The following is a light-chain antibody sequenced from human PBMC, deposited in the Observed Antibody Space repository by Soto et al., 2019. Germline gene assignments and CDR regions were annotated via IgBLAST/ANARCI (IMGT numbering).Light chain of an antibody. Sequence: DIQMTQSPSTLSASVGDRVTITCRASQSISSWLAWYQQKPGKAPKLRIYKASSLESGVPSRFSGSGSGKEFTLTNSSLHPDDFATYYCQQYNSYPWTVGQGTKVEIK. CDR2: KAS. J-gene: IGKJ1*01. V-gene: IGKV1-5*03. CDR1: QSISSW. CDR3: QQYNSYPWT.